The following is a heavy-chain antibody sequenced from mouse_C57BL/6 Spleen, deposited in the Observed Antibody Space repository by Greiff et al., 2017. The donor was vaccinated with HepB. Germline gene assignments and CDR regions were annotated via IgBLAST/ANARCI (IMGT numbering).Heavy chain of an antibody. CDR2: FYPGSGSI. CDR1: GYTFTEDT. D-gene: IGHD1-1*01. J-gene: IGHJ4*01. V-gene: IGHV1-62-2*01. CDR3: ARHEDYYGSSPYAMDY. Sequence: QVQLQQSGAELVKPGASVKLSCKTSGYTFTEDTIHRVKQRSGQGLEWIGWFYPGSGSIKYNEKFKDKATLTADKSSSTVYMELSRLTSEDSAVYFCARHEDYYGSSPYAMDYWGQGTSVTVSS.